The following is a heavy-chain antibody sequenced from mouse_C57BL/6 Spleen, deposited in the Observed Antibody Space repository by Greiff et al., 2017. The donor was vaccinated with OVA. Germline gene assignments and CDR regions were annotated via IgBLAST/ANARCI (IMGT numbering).Heavy chain of an antibody. Sequence: VQLQESGAELARPGASVKLSCKASGYTFTSYGISWVKQRTGQGLEWIGEIYPRSGNTYYNEKFKGKATLTADKSSSTAYMELRSLTSEDSAVYFCADYGSSHDHFDYWGQGTTLTVSS. CDR1: GYTFTSYG. J-gene: IGHJ2*01. CDR3: ADYGSSHDHFDY. CDR2: IYPRSGNT. V-gene: IGHV1-81*01. D-gene: IGHD1-1*01.